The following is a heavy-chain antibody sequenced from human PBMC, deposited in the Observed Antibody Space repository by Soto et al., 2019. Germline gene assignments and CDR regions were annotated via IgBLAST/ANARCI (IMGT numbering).Heavy chain of an antibody. V-gene: IGHV1-69*12. Sequence: QVQLVQSGAEVKKPGSSVKVSCKASGGTFSSYAISWVRQAPGQGLEWMGGIIPIFGTANYAQKFQGRVTITAYESTRTAYMERSSLRSEDTAVYYCARDDVDTAMPYGMDVWGKETTVTVSS. CDR3: ARDDVDTAMPYGMDV. D-gene: IGHD5-18*01. J-gene: IGHJ6*04. CDR2: IIPIFGTA. CDR1: GGTFSSYA.